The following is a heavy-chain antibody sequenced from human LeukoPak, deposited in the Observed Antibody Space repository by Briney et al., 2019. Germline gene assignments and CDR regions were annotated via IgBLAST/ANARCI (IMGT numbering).Heavy chain of an antibody. V-gene: IGHV1-2*04. Sequence: SVNVSCTASGYTFTGYYMHWVRQAPGQGLEWMGWNNPNSGGTNYAQKFQGWVTMTRDTSISTAYMELSRLRSDDTAVYYCARGGGYSGYGDDAFDIWGQGTMVTVSS. CDR2: NNPNSGGT. D-gene: IGHD5-12*01. J-gene: IGHJ3*02. CDR1: GYTFTGYY. CDR3: ARGGGYSGYGDDAFDI.